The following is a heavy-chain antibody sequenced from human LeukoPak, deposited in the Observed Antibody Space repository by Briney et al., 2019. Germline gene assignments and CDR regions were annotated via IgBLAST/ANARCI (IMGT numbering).Heavy chain of an antibody. Sequence: SETLSLTCTVSGGSIGSHYWSWIRQPPEKGLEWIGYIYYSGSTNYNPSLKSRVTISVDMSKNHFSLKLSSVTAADTAVYYCTRQAVAPDYWGQGTLVTVSS. D-gene: IGHD6-19*01. CDR2: IYYSGST. CDR1: GGSIGSHY. J-gene: IGHJ4*02. V-gene: IGHV4-59*11. CDR3: TRQAVAPDY.